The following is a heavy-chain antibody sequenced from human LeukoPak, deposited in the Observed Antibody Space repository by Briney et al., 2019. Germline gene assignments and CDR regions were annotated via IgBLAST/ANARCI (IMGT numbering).Heavy chain of an antibody. D-gene: IGHD6-13*01. J-gene: IGHJ3*02. V-gene: IGHV4-59*01. CDR1: GGSISSYY. Sequence: SETLSLTCTVSGGSISSYYWSWIRQPPGKGLEWIGYIYDSESTNYNPSLKSRVTILIDTSKNQFSLKLSSVTAADTAVYYCARHSAHSSTNDAFDIWGQGTMVTVSS. CDR2: IYDSEST. CDR3: ARHSAHSSTNDAFDI.